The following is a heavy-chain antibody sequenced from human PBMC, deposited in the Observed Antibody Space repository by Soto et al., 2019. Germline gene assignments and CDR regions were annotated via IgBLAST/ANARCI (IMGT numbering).Heavy chain of an antibody. Sequence: EVQLLEYGGGLVQPGGSLRLSCAASELTFHHYALAWVRQAPGKGLEWVSSVSGSGSSTNYASSVRGRFTISRDNSKNTLDLQMNSLRAEDTAVYYCAREFNYYGLVKCGPWGLGTLVIVSS. V-gene: IGHV3-23*01. CDR2: VSGSGSST. J-gene: IGHJ5*02. D-gene: IGHD3-10*01. CDR3: AREFNYYGLVKCGP. CDR1: ELTFHHYA.